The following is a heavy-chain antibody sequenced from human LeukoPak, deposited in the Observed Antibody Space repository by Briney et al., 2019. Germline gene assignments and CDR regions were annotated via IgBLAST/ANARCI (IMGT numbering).Heavy chain of an antibody. CDR1: GFTFSSYS. D-gene: IGHD1-26*01. V-gene: IGHV3-21*01. J-gene: IGHJ4*02. Sequence: GGSLRLSCAASGFTFSSYSMNWVRQAPGKGLEWVSSISSSSSYIHYADSVKGRFTISRDNAKNTLYLQMNSLKVEDTAVYYCVRDAPEWEIPSDYWGQGTLVTVSS. CDR2: ISSSSSYI. CDR3: VRDAPEWEIPSDY.